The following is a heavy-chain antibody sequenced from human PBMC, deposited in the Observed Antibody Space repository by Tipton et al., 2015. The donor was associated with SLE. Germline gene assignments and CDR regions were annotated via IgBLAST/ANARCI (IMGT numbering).Heavy chain of an antibody. J-gene: IGHJ6*02. D-gene: IGHD6-13*01. Sequence: GLVKPSGTLSLTCAVFGGSISRSNWCSWVRQPPGKGLEWIGEIYHSGSTNDNPSLRSRVTVSVDTSKNQFSLRLRSVTAADTAIYYCACIPAAAGRTIPRYYYTVDVWGQGTTVTVSS. CDR1: GGSISRSNW. CDR2: IYHSGST. CDR3: ACIPAAAGRTIPRYYYTVDV. V-gene: IGHV4-4*02.